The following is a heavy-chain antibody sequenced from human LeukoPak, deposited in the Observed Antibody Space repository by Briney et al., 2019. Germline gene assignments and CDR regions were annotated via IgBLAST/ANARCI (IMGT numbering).Heavy chain of an antibody. V-gene: IGHV3-23*01. CDR3: AKGIAVAGDFDY. Sequence: PGGSLRPSCAASGFTFSSYAMSWVRQAPGKGLEWVSAISGSGGSTYYADSVKGRFTISRDDSKNTLYLQMNSLRAEDTAVYYCAKGIAVAGDFDYWGQGTLVTVSS. CDR1: GFTFSSYA. D-gene: IGHD6-19*01. J-gene: IGHJ4*02. CDR2: ISGSGGST.